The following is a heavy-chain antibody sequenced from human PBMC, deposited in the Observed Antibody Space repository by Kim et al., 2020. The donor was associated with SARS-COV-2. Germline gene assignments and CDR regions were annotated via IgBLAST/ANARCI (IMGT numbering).Heavy chain of an antibody. J-gene: IGHJ4*02. CDR2: ISTGGST. D-gene: IGHD2-15*01. Sequence: GGSLRLSCAASGFTVSKNYMSWVRQAPGKGLEWVSVISTGGSTYFADSVKGRFAISRDTSKNTLYLKMNSLRAEDTAVYYCARDCGGSCYSGSKFFFDDWGQGTLVTVSS. CDR3: ARDCGGSCYSGSKFFFDD. V-gene: IGHV3-66*01. CDR1: GFTVSKNY.